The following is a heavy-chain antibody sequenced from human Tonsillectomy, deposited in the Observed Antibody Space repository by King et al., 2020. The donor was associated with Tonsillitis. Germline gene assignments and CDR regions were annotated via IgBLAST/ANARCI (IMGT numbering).Heavy chain of an antibody. V-gene: IGHV3-48*03. CDR2: IDSSGSTK. Sequence: VQLVESGGGLVQPGGSLRLSCAASGFTFSNYEMDWVRQAPGKGLEWVSYIDSSGSTKYYADSVKGRFTISRDNAKNSLYLPMNSLRAEDTAVYYCARAPARHFFDYWGQGTLVTVSS. CDR3: ARAPARHFFDY. CDR1: GFTFSNYE. J-gene: IGHJ4*02. D-gene: IGHD2-2*01.